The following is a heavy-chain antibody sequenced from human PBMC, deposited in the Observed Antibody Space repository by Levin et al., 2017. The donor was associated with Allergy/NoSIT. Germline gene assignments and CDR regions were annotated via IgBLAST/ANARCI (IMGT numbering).Heavy chain of an antibody. J-gene: IGHJ4*02. D-gene: IGHD2-15*01. CDR1: GFTFSSYT. Sequence: GESLKISCAASGFTFSSYTMSWVRQAPGRGLEWVSAVSGNGDNTYYADSVKGRFTISRDNSKNTLYLQMNSLRAEDTAVYYCAKDRVCSGGSCYFDYWGQGTLVTVSS. CDR2: VSGNGDNT. CDR3: AKDRVCSGGSCYFDY. V-gene: IGHV3-23*01.